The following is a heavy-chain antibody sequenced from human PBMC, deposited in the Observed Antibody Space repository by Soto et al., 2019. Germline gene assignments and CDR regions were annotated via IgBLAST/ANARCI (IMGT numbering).Heavy chain of an antibody. D-gene: IGHD3-10*01. J-gene: IGHJ4*02. CDR1: GYTFTSYG. V-gene: IGHV1-18*01. Sequence: QVQLVQSGAEVKKPGASVKVSCKASGYTFTSYGISWVRQAPGQGLEWMGWISAYNGNTNYAQKLQGRVTMTTDTATSTAYMELRSLRSDDTAVYYCARVSYHYGVGELRQHWGQGTLVTVSS. CDR3: ARVSYHYGVGELRQH. CDR2: ISAYNGNT.